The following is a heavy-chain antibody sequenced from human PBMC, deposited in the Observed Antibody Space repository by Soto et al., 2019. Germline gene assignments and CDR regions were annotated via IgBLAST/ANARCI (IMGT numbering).Heavy chain of an antibody. V-gene: IGHV1-8*01. CDR2: MNPNSGNT. Sequence: ASVKVSCKASGYTFTSYDINWVRQATGQGLEWMGWMNPNSGNTGYAQKFQGRVTMTRNTSISTAYMELSSLRSEDTAVYYCARVYELRFSEWLITGYYYYMDVRGKGTTVTVSS. CDR3: ARVYELRFSEWLITGYYYYMDV. D-gene: IGHD3-3*01. CDR1: GYTFTSYD. J-gene: IGHJ6*03.